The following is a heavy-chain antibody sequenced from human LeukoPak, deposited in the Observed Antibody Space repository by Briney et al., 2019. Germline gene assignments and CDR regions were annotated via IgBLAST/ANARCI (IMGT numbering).Heavy chain of an antibody. V-gene: IGHV4-59*11. CDR2: IYDSGST. D-gene: IGHD3-22*01. CDR1: GGSISSHD. J-gene: IGHJ4*02. CDR3: ARGRRGRYYDISRYNYFDY. Sequence: SETLSLTCTVSGGSISSHDWGWIRQPPGKGLDWIGYIYDSGSTTYNPSLKSRVTILVDTSKDQVSLKLSSVTAADTAVYYCARGRRGRYYDISRYNYFDYWGQGTLVSVSS.